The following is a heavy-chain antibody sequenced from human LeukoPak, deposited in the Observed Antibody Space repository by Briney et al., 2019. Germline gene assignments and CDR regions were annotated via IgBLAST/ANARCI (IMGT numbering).Heavy chain of an antibody. V-gene: IGHV3-74*01. J-gene: IGHJ4*02. CDR1: GFXFTTYW. CDR3: ARLFYGSGSSKYYFDC. CDR2: VNSDGSST. D-gene: IGHD3-10*01. Sequence: GGSLRLSCAASGFXFTTYWMHWVRQVPGKGLVWVSRVNSDGSSTTYADSVEGRFTISRDNAKNTLYLQVNSLRAEDTAVYYCARLFYGSGSSKYYFDCWGQGTLVTVSS.